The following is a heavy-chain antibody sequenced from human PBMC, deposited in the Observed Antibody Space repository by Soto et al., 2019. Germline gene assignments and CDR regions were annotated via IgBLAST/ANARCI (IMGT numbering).Heavy chain of an antibody. Sequence: EVQLVESGGDLVQPGRSLRLSCAASGFTFDDYAMHWVRQAPGKGLEWVSGISWNSGNKGYADSVKGRFTISRDNAKNFLYLEMNSLRAEDTALYYCAKEAGLVRFFDLLSNGLDVWGQGTAVTVS. CDR1: GFTFDDYA. D-gene: IGHD3-9*01. CDR3: AKEAGLVRFFDLLSNGLDV. J-gene: IGHJ6*02. V-gene: IGHV3-9*01. CDR2: ISWNSGNK.